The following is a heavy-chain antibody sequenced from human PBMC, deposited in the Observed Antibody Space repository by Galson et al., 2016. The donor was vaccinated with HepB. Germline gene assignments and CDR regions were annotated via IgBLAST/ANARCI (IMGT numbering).Heavy chain of an antibody. CDR1: GYTFTDYD. Sequence: SVKVSCKASGYTFTDYDIHWVRQAPGQGLEWVGWMNPNRGNAGFARKFQGRVTMTRDTAINTAYMELNSLRSEDTAVYYCARPGEDIILDCFFVSWGQGTRVTVSS. D-gene: IGHD2-21*01. V-gene: IGHV1-8*01. CDR2: MNPNRGNA. J-gene: IGHJ4*02. CDR3: ARPGEDIILDCFFVS.